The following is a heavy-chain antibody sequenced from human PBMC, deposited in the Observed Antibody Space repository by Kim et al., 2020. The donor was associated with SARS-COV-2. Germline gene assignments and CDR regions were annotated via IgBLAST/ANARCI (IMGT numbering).Heavy chain of an antibody. CDR2: ISYDGSNK. V-gene: IGHV3-30*18. CDR1: GFTFSSYG. D-gene: IGHD1-26*01. CDR3: AKAGRDQDNSGSYNFDY. J-gene: IGHJ4*01. Sequence: GGSLRLSCAASGFTFSSYGMHWVRQAPGKGLEWVAVISYDGSNKYYADSVKGRFTIYRDNSKNTLYLQMNSLRAEDTAVYYFAKAGRDQDNSGSYNFDY.